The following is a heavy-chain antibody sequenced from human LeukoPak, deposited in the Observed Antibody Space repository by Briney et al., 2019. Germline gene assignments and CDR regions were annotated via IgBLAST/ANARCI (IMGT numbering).Heavy chain of an antibody. D-gene: IGHD3-10*01. CDR3: ARSMVRGVMCFGH. J-gene: IGHJ4*02. CDR2: IYTSGST. CDR1: GGSISSGGYY. V-gene: IGHV4-61*02. Sequence: SETLSLTCTVSGGSISSGGYYWSWIRQPAGKGLEWIGRIYTSGSTNYNPSLKSRVTMSVDTSKNQFSLKLNSLTAADTAVYFCARSMVRGVMCFGHWGQGNLVTVSS.